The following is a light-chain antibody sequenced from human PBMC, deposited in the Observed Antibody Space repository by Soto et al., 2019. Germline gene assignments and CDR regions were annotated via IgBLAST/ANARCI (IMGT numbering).Light chain of an antibody. V-gene: IGLV2-14*01. CDR2: EVS. J-gene: IGLJ3*02. Sequence: QSALTQPASVSGSPGQSITISCTGTSSDVGVYDFVSCYQQHPGKGPKLLIYEVSNRPSGVSNRFSGSKSGNTASLTISGLQSEDEADYYCSSYTTSATLVFGGGTKLTVL. CDR3: SSYTTSATLV. CDR1: SSDVGVYDF.